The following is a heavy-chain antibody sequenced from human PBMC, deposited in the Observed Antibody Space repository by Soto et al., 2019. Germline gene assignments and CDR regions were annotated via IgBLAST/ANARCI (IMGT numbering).Heavy chain of an antibody. CDR1: RERVRGYD. CDR3: ARGEDRSGWYNWFDP. V-gene: IGHV4-34*01. CDR2: INHSGST. Sequence: SERMAISCAVCRERVRGYDGSWIRQTPGKGLEWSGEINHSGSTNYNPSLKSRVTISVDTSKNQFSLKLSSVTAADTAVYYCARGEDRSGWYNWFDPWGQGTLVTVSS. D-gene: IGHD6-19*01. J-gene: IGHJ5*02.